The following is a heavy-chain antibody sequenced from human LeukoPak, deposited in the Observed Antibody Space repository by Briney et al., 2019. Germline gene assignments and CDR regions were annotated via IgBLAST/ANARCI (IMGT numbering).Heavy chain of an antibody. J-gene: IGHJ5*02. CDR2: ISSSSIYI. CDR1: GFTFSSYN. Sequence: GGSLRLSCVASGFTFSSYNMNWVRQAPGKGLEWVSSISSSSIYIYYADSVKGRFTISRDNAKSSLSLQMNSLRAEDTAVYYCARVVVPGWFDLWGQGNLVTVSS. V-gene: IGHV3-21*01. D-gene: IGHD2-15*01. CDR3: ARVVVPGWFDL.